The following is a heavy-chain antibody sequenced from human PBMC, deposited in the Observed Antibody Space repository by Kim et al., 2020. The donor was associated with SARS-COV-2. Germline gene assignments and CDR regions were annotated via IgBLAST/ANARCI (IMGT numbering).Heavy chain of an antibody. J-gene: IGHJ6*02. CDR3: AKDYSGSYYYGMDV. Sequence: YSASVRGRFTMSRENSKNTLYLEMNSLGVEDTAVYYCAKDYSGSYYYGMDVWGQGTTVTVSS. V-gene: IGHV3-30*02. D-gene: IGHD5-12*01.